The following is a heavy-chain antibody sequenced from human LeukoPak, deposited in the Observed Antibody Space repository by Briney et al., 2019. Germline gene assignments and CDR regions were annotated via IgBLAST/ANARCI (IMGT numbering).Heavy chain of an antibody. Sequence: GGSLRLSCAASGFTFSSYSMNWVRQAPGKGLEWVSYISSSGNTIDHADSVKGRFTISRDNAKNSLYLQMNSLRAEDTAVYYCSRLRGYSYGYSDYWGRGTLVTVSS. D-gene: IGHD5-18*01. CDR3: SRLRGYSYGYSDY. CDR2: ISSSGNTI. CDR1: GFTFSSYS. V-gene: IGHV3-48*04. J-gene: IGHJ4*02.